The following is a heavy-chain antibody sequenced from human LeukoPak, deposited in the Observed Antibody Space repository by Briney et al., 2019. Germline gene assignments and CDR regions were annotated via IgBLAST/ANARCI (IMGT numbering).Heavy chain of an antibody. CDR1: GGSISSYY. V-gene: IGHV4-59*01. CDR3: ARAGSASSGWYYFDY. D-gene: IGHD6-19*01. J-gene: IGHJ4*02. Sequence: SETLSLTCTVSGGSISSYYWSWIRQPPGKGLEWIGYIYYSGTTNYNPSLKSRVTISVDTSKNQFSLKLSSVTAADTAVYYCARAGSASSGWYYFDYWGQGTLVTVSS. CDR2: IYYSGTT.